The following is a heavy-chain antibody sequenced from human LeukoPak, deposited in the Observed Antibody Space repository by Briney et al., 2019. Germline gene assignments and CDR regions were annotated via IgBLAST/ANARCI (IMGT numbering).Heavy chain of an antibody. CDR2: INPTGDST. Sequence: GIINPTGDSTTYAQKFQGRVTMTRDTSTNTVYMELSSLRSDDTAVYYCARHPSPQLHHFDYWGQGTLVTVSS. D-gene: IGHD2-2*01. J-gene: IGHJ4*02. V-gene: IGHV1-46*01. CDR3: ARHPSPQLHHFDY.